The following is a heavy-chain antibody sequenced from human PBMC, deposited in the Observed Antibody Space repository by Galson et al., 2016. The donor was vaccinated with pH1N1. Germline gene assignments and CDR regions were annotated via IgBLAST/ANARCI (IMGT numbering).Heavy chain of an antibody. CDR2: ISSNSYGGTT. V-gene: IGHV3-49*04. J-gene: IGHJ4*02. D-gene: IGHD1-1*01. CDR3: SGSNWPLDY. CDR1: GFTFGDYS. Sequence: SLRLSCAASGFTFGDYSLNWVRQALGKGLEWVGFISSNSYGGTTGYAASVKDRFTISRDDSKSIAYLQMNSLKTEDTAVYYCSGSNWPLDYWGQGTLVTVSP.